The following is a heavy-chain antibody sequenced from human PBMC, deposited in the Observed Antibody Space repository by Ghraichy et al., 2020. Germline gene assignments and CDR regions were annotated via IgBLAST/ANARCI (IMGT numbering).Heavy chain of an antibody. J-gene: IGHJ4*02. Sequence: GGSLRLSCAVSGLTFSSHWMHWVRQAPGKGLEWVSRINRDGSSTDYAHSVKGRFTISRDNAKDTLYLQMNSLRAEDMAVYYCATYSSRGTYFDYWGQGTLVT. V-gene: IGHV3-74*01. CDR1: GLTFSSHW. CDR3: ATYSSRGTYFDY. D-gene: IGHD6-13*01. CDR2: INRDGSST.